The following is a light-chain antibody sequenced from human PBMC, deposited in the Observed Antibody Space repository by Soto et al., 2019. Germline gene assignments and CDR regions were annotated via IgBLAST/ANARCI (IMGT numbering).Light chain of an antibody. CDR1: SSNIGAGYD. V-gene: IGLV1-40*01. CDR3: QSHDSSLSGHVV. J-gene: IGLJ2*01. CDR2: GNS. Sequence: QSVLTQPPSVSGAPGQRVTISCTESSSNIGAGYDVHWYQQLPGTAPKLLIYGNSNRPSGVPDRFSGSKSGTSASLAITGLQAEDEADYYCQSHDSSLSGHVVFGGGTKLTVL.